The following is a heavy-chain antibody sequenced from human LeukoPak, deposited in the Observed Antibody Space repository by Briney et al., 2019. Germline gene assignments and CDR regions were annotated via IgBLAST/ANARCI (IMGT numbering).Heavy chain of an antibody. CDR1: GYRFTNYW. V-gene: IGHV5-51*01. CDR2: IYPGDSDI. Sequence: GEALKISCKGSGYRFTNYWIGWVRQMPGKGLEWMGIIYPGDSDIRYSPSFQGQVTISADKSISTAYLQWSSLKASDTAMYYCARLSTQESDTITIFGVAPIDYWGQGTLVTVSS. D-gene: IGHD3-3*01. J-gene: IGHJ4*02. CDR3: ARLSTQESDTITIFGVAPIDY.